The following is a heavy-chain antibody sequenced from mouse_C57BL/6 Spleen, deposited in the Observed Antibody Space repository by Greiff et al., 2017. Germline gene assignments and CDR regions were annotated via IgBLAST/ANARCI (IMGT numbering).Heavy chain of an antibody. CDR2: IHPNSGST. J-gene: IGHJ2*01. D-gene: IGHD1-1*01. CDR1: GYTFTSYW. CDR3: SSAYYYGSSSHFDY. Sequence: QVQLQQPGAELVKPGASVKLSCKASGYTFTSYWMHWVKQRPGQGLEWIGMIHPNSGSTNYNEKFKSKATLTVDKSSSTAYMQLSSLTSEDSAVYYGSSAYYYGSSSHFDYWGQGTTLTVAS. V-gene: IGHV1-64*01.